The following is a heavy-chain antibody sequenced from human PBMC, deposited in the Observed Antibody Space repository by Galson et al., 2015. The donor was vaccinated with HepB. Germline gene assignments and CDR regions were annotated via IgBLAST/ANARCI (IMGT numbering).Heavy chain of an antibody. CDR1: GYTFTSYY. CDR2: INPSGGST. J-gene: IGHJ5*02. Sequence: SVKVSCKASGYTFTSYYMHWVRQAPGQGLEWMGIINPSGGSTSYAQKFQGRVTMTRDTSTSTVYMELSSLRSEDTAVYYCARETSPTVVTPKVGANWFDPWGQGTLVTVSS. V-gene: IGHV1-46*01. D-gene: IGHD4-23*01. CDR3: ARETSPTVVTPKVGANWFDP.